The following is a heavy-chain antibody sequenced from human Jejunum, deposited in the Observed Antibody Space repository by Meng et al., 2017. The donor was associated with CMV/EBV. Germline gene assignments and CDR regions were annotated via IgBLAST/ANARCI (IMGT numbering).Heavy chain of an antibody. Sequence: LRWIRPHPGKGLEWIGYIYQSGKTYYNPSPESRVTISVDTSNNQLSLEVTSVTAADTAVYYCARTGGPYYDFWSGDYSNHFYGMDVWGQGTTVTVSS. CDR2: IYQSGKT. D-gene: IGHD3-3*01. V-gene: IGHV4-31*02. CDR3: ARTGGPYYDFWSGDYSNHFYGMDV. J-gene: IGHJ6*02.